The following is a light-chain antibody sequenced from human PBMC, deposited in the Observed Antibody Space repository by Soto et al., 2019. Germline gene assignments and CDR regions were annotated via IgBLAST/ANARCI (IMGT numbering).Light chain of an antibody. CDR1: QSVLYSSNNKNY. CDR3: QQRSSWPPLT. CDR2: WAS. V-gene: IGKV4-1*01. J-gene: IGKJ4*01. Sequence: DIVMTQSPDSLAVSLGERATINCKSSQSVLYSSNNKNYLAWYQQKPGQPPKLLIYWASTRESGVPDRCRGSGSGRDFTLTISSLQPEDFAVYYCQQRSSWPPLTFGGGTKVEIK.